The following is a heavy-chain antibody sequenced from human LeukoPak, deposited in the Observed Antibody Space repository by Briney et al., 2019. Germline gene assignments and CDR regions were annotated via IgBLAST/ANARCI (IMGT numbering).Heavy chain of an antibody. CDR3: TSSGGYPMNY. J-gene: IGHJ4*02. CDR2: IRSKAYGGTT. V-gene: IGHV3-49*04. Sequence: GGSLRLSCTASGFTFGDYAMSWVRQAPGKGLEWVGFIRSKAYGGTTEYAASVKGRFTISRDDSKSIAYLQMNSLKTEDTAVYYCTSSGGYPMNYWGQGTLVTVSS. D-gene: IGHD1-26*01. CDR1: GFTFGDYA.